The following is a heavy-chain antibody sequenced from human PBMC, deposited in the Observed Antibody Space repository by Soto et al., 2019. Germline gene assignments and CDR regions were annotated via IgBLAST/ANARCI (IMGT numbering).Heavy chain of an antibody. CDR2: ISSSSSYI. CDR3: ARVLRFLEWLPPYYYGMDV. Sequence: KPGGSLRLSCAASGFTFSSYSMNWVRQAPGKGLEWVSSISSSSSYIYYADSVKGRFTISRDNAKNSLYLQMNSLRAEDTAVYYCARVLRFLEWLPPYYYGMDVWGQGTTVTVS. CDR1: GFTFSSYS. D-gene: IGHD3-3*01. V-gene: IGHV3-21*01. J-gene: IGHJ6*02.